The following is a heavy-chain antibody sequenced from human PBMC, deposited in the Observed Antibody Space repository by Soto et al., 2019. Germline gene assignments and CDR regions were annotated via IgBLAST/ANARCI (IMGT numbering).Heavy chain of an antibody. CDR1: GYTFTSYG. CDR2: ISTYYDNT. D-gene: IGHD5-18*01. Sequence: ASVKVSCKASGYTFTSYGIGWVRQAPGQGLEWMGWISTYYDNTNYAQNLRGRVTMTTDTSTSTAYMELRSLRSDDTAVYYCARDPPRRYNSGQGLDYWGQGTLVTSPQ. J-gene: IGHJ4*02. V-gene: IGHV1-18*04. CDR3: ARDPPRRYNSGQGLDY.